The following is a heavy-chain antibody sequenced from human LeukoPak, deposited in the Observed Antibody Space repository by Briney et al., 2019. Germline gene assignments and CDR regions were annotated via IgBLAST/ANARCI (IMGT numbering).Heavy chain of an antibody. Sequence: GGSLRLSCAASGFTFSSYPMTWVRQAPGKGLEWVSYISGSGGTTYYADSVKGRFTISRDHSKNTLYLQLNSLRAEDTAVYYCAKVGGSTEYYYETSGFDYWGQGTLVTVSS. CDR1: GFTFSSYP. J-gene: IGHJ4*02. CDR3: AKVGGSTEYYYETSGFDY. V-gene: IGHV3-23*01. D-gene: IGHD3-22*01. CDR2: ISGSGGTT.